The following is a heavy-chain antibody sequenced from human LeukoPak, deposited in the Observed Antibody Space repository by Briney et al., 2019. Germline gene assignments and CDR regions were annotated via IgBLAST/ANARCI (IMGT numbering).Heavy chain of an antibody. CDR3: AKDVLMHQLFASGFYYGMDV. J-gene: IGHJ6*02. Sequence: PGGSLRLSCEASGFRITDYGMHWVRQVPGEGLEWVAVMSYETSNKYYSDSVKGRFVISRDITKNTVFLQMNSLRREDTAVYFCAKDVLMHQLFASGFYYGMDVWGQGTTVTVSS. D-gene: IGHD2-2*01. CDR2: MSYETSNK. V-gene: IGHV3-30*18. CDR1: GFRITDYG.